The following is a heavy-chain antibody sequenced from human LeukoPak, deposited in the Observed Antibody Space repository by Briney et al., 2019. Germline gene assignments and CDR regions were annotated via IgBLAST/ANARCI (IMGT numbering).Heavy chain of an antibody. J-gene: IGHJ4*02. CDR3: ARDSRYYYDSSGPIDY. CDR2: ISGSGGST. V-gene: IGHV3-23*01. Sequence: GGSLRLSCAASGFTFSSYAMSWVRQAPGKGLEWVSAISGSGGSTYYADSVKGRLTISRDNSKNTLYLQMNSLRAEDTAVYYCARDSRYYYDSSGPIDYWGQGTLVTVSS. CDR1: GFTFSSYA. D-gene: IGHD3-22*01.